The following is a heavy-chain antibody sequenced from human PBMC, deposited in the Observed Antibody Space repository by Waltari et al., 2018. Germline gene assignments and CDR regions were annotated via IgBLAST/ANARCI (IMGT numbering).Heavy chain of an antibody. J-gene: IGHJ6*03. CDR3: ARGRWSAPPVAYYLDV. CDR2: INAGNANT. Sequence: QVQLVQSGAEVKKPGASVKLSCQASGYTFTDFAIYWVRQAPGQRLEWMGWINAGNANTRDSQGFQDRLTLTRDKSTSTAYMELRSLRSEDLAVYYCARGRWSAPPVAYYLDVWGRGTTVTVSS. D-gene: IGHD2-8*01. V-gene: IGHV1-3*03. CDR1: GYTFTDFA.